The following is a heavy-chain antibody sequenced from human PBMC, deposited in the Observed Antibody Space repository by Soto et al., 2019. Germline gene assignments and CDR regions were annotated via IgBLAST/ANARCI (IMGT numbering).Heavy chain of an antibody. V-gene: IGHV3-23*01. Sequence: PWGSLGLSCAASGFTFSSYAMSWVRQAPGKGLEWVSAISCSGGSTYYADSVKVRFTISRDNSKNTLYLQMNSLRAEDTAVYYCASAEWFRYYFDYWGQGTLVTVSS. CDR3: ASAEWFRYYFDY. J-gene: IGHJ4*02. CDR1: GFTFSSYA. D-gene: IGHD3-3*01. CDR2: ISCSGGST.